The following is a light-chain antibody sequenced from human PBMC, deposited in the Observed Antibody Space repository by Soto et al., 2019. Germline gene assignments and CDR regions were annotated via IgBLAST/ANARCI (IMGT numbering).Light chain of an antibody. CDR2: LGS. CDR3: MQALQTSPT. CDR1: QSLLHSNGYNY. J-gene: IGKJ4*01. Sequence: TQCRLSLSVTPGERASISCRSSQSLLHSNGYNYLDWYLQKPGQSPQLLIYLGSNRASGVPDRFSGSGSGTDFTLKISRVEAEDVGVYYCMQALQTSPTFGGGTKVDIK. V-gene: IGKV2-28*01.